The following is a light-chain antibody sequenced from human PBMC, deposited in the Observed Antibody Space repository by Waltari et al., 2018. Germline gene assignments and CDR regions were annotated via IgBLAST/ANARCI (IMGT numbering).Light chain of an antibody. V-gene: IGKV3-15*01. CDR3: QQHNNWPLT. Sequence: EIVMTQSPATLSVSPGERATLPCRASQTVTNKLAWYQQKPGPAPRLLIYGASTRAAGIPARFSGSQSGSEFTLTISNVQSEDFAVYYCQQHNNWPLTFGPGTKVDVK. CDR2: GAS. J-gene: IGKJ3*01. CDR1: QTVTNK.